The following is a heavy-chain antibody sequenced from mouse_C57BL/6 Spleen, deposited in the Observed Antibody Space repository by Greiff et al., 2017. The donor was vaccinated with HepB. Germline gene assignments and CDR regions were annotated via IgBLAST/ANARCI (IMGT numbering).Heavy chain of an antibody. Sequence: VQRVESGPELVKPGASVKISCKASGYAFSSSWMNWVKQRPGKGLEWIGRIYPGDGDTNYNGKFKGKATLTADKSSSTAYMQLSSLTSEDSAVYFCARNYYGSSPHWYFDVWGTGTTVTVSS. CDR3: ARNYYGSSPHWYFDV. CDR1: GYAFSSSW. V-gene: IGHV1-82*01. J-gene: IGHJ1*03. CDR2: IYPGDGDT. D-gene: IGHD1-1*01.